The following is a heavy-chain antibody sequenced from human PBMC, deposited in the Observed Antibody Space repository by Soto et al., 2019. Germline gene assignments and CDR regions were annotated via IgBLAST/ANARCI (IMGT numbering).Heavy chain of an antibody. CDR2: ISYSGST. CDR1: GGSISGHY. Sequence: SETLSLTCTVSGGSISGHYWSWIRQPPGKGLQYIGYISYSGSTNYNPSLKSRVTISVDTSNNQFSLRLSSVTAADTAVYYCARDVGLQHDTGYYDFWSGKNNWFDPWGQGILVTAPQ. V-gene: IGHV4-59*11. J-gene: IGHJ5*02. CDR3: ARDVGLQHDTGYYDFWSGKNNWFDP. D-gene: IGHD3-3*01.